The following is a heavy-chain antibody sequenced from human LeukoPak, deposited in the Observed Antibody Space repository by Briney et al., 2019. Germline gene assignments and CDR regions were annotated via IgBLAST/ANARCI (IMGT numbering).Heavy chain of an antibody. D-gene: IGHD2-15*01. CDR3: ARGMAATFNMDV. CDR2: IIPIFGTA. J-gene: IGHJ6*03. V-gene: IGHV1-69*05. CDR1: GGTFSSYA. Sequence: GASVKVSCKASGGTFSSYAISWVRQAPGQGLEWMGGIIPIFGTANYAQKFQGGVTITTDESTSTAYMELSSLRSEDTAVYYCARGMAATFNMDVWGKGTTVTVSS.